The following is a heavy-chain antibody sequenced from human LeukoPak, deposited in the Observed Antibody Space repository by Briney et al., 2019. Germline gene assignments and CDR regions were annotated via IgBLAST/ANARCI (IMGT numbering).Heavy chain of an antibody. Sequence: SQTLSLTCAISGDSVSSNSAAWHWIRQSPSRGLEWLGRTYYRSKWYNDYAVSVKSRITINPDTSKNQFSLQLNSVTPEDTAVYYCAREVGGNFLKLYYYYYMDVWGKGTTVTVSS. CDR3: AREVGGNFLKLYYYYYMDV. J-gene: IGHJ6*03. V-gene: IGHV6-1*01. D-gene: IGHD4-23*01. CDR2: TYYRSKWYN. CDR1: GDSVSSNSAA.